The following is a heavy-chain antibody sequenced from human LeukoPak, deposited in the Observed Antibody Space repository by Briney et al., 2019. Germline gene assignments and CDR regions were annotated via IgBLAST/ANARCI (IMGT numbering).Heavy chain of an antibody. Sequence: PGGSRTLSCAASGFTFSDYYMSWIRQAPGKGLEWVSYTSSSGSTIYYADSVKGRYTISRDNAKNSLYLQMISLRAEDTAVYYCARTSTGGSDYDILTGYYNRRGAFDYWGQGTLVTVSS. D-gene: IGHD3-9*01. CDR1: GFTFSDYY. CDR2: TSSSGSTI. J-gene: IGHJ4*02. CDR3: ARTSTGGSDYDILTGYYNRRGAFDY. V-gene: IGHV3-11*01.